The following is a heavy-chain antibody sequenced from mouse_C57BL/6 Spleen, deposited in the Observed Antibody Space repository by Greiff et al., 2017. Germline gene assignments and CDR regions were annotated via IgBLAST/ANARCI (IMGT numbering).Heavy chain of an antibody. Sequence: EVHLVESGGGLVQPGGSLSLSCAASGFTFTDYYMSWVRQPPGKALEWLGFIRNKANGYTTEYSASVKGRLTISRDNSQSILYLQMNALRAEDSATYYCARYGDNVWYFDVWSTGTAVTVSS. D-gene: IGHD1-3*01. J-gene: IGHJ1*03. CDR1: GFTFTDYY. CDR2: IRNKANGYTT. CDR3: ARYGDNVWYFDV. V-gene: IGHV7-3*01.